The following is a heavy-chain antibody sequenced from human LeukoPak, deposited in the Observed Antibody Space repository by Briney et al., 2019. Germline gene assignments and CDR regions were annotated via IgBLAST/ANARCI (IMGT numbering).Heavy chain of an antibody. CDR2: IYYSGST. J-gene: IGHJ4*02. V-gene: IGHV4-31*03. CDR3: ARTISIRDYGETYYFDY. Sequence: SEILSLTCTVSGGSISSGGYYWSWIRQHPGKGLEWIGYIYYSGSTYYNPSLKSRVTISVDSSKNQFSLKLSSVTAADTAVYYCARTISIRDYGETYYFDYWGQGTLVTVSS. CDR1: GGSISSGGYY. D-gene: IGHD4-17*01.